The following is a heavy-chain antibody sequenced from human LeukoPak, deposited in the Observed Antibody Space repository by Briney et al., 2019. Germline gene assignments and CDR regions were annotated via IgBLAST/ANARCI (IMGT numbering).Heavy chain of an antibody. CDR1: GYTFTSYD. D-gene: IGHD4-23*01. V-gene: IGHV1-8*01. CDR3: ARDLYLYGGNPVDY. Sequence: ASVKVSCKASGYTFTSYDINWVRQATGQGLEWMGWMNPNSGNTGYAQKFRGRVTMTRNTSISTAYMELSSLRSEDTAVYYCARDLYLYGGNPVDYWGQGTLVTVSS. CDR2: MNPNSGNT. J-gene: IGHJ4*02.